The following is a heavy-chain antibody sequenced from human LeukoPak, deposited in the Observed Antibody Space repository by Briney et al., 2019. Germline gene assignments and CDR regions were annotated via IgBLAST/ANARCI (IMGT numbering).Heavy chain of an antibody. CDR3: ARGSGYGLDY. D-gene: IGHD2-15*01. Sequence: GGSLRLSCAASGFRFSAFEMNWVRQAPGKGLEWISHISTGGRTIYYADSVKGRFTISRDNAKNSLYLQMNSLRGEDTGVYYCARGSGYGLDYWTQGTLVTVSA. V-gene: IGHV3-48*03. CDR1: GFRFSAFE. CDR2: ISTGGRTI. J-gene: IGHJ4*02.